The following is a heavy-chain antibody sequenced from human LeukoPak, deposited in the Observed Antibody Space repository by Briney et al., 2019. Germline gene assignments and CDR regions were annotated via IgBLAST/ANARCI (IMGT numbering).Heavy chain of an antibody. J-gene: IGHJ4*02. CDR1: GFTFNNYV. D-gene: IGHD3-22*01. CDR2: ITWNSGNI. CDR3: AKGLVVAQYYFDY. V-gene: IGHV3-9*01. Sequence: GGSLRLSCAASGFTFNNYVMHWVRQAPGKGLEWVSSITWNSGNIGYADSVKGRFTISRDNAKNSLYLQMNSLRAEDTALYYCAKGLVVAQYYFDYWGQGTLVTVSS.